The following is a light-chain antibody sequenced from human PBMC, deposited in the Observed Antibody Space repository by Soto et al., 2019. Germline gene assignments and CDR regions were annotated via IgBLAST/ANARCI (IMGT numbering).Light chain of an antibody. V-gene: IGLV1-40*01. CDR2: GNT. J-gene: IGLJ2*01. CDR1: SSNIGAGYD. Sequence: QSVLTQPPSVSGAPGQRVTISCTGSSSNIGAGYDVHWYQQLPGRAPKLLIYGNTNRPSGVPDRFSGSKSGTSASLAITGLQAEDEADYYCLSFDSSLSVVFGGGTKGHRP. CDR3: LSFDSSLSVV.